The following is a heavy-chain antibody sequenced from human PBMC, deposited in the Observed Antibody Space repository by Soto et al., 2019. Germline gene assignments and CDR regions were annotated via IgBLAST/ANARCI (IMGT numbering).Heavy chain of an antibody. CDR2: IYYSGST. CDR3: ARHRSSYFDY. J-gene: IGHJ4*02. Sequence: QLELQESGPGLVKPSETLSLTCTVSGGSISSSSYYWGWIRQPPGKGLEWIGSIYYSGSTYYNPSLKSRVTISVDTSKNQFSLKLSSVTAADTAVYYCARHRSSYFDYWGQGTLVTVSS. CDR1: GGSISSSSYY. V-gene: IGHV4-39*01.